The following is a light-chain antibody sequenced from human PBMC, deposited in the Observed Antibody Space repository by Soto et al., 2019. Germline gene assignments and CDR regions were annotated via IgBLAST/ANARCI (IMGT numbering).Light chain of an antibody. J-gene: IGKJ1*01. V-gene: IGKV3D-15*01. Sequence: EIVMTQSPATLSVSPGERATLSCRASQSLRSDLAWYQQKPGQPPRLLIYGASSRATGIPDRFSGGGSGTDFTLTISRLEPEDFAVYYCQQYHNSPPTFGQGTKVDIK. CDR3: QQYHNSPPT. CDR2: GAS. CDR1: QSLRSD.